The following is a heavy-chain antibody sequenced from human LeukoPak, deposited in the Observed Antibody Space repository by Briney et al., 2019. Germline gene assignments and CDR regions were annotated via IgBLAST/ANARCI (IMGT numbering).Heavy chain of an antibody. CDR3: AREWNSPTTYYYYYGMDV. J-gene: IGHJ6*02. CDR1: GYTFTSYY. D-gene: IGHD1-1*01. V-gene: IGHV1-18*04. CDR2: ISAYNGNT. Sequence: ASVTVSCKASGYTFTSYYMHWVRQAPGQGLEWMGWISAYNGNTNYAQKLQGRVTMTTDTSTSTAYMELRSLRSDDTAVYYCAREWNSPTTYYYYYGMDVWGQGTTVTVSS.